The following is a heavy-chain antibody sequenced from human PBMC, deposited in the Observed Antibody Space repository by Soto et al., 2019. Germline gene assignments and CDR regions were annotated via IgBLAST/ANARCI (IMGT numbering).Heavy chain of an antibody. CDR2: IYYSGRT. Sequence: PSETLSLTCIVSGESISSSSYYWGWIRQPPGKGSEWIGSIYYSGRTYYNPSFKSRVTISIDTSKSQFSLKLSSVTATDTAVYYCARQRTTVVTQAYFDHWGQGALVTVSS. CDR1: GESISSSSYY. CDR3: ARQRTTVVTQAYFDH. V-gene: IGHV4-39*01. J-gene: IGHJ4*02. D-gene: IGHD2-21*02.